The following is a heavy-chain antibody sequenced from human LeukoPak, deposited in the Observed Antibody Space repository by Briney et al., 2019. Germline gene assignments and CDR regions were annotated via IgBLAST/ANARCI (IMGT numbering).Heavy chain of an antibody. V-gene: IGHV4-31*03. CDR2: IYYSGST. D-gene: IGHD3-10*01. CDR1: GGXISSGGYY. J-gene: IGHJ6*02. Sequence: SQTLSLTRTVSGGXISSGGYYWSWIRQHPGTGLQWIGYIYYSGSTYYNPSLKSRVTISVDTSKDQFSLKLSSVTAADTAVYYCARDRVATRGSYYGMDVWGQGTTVTVSS. CDR3: ARDRVATRGSYYGMDV.